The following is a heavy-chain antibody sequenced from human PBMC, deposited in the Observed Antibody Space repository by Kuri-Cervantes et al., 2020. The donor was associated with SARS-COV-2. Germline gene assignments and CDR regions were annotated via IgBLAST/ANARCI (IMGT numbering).Heavy chain of an antibody. Sequence: AVQVSCKPSGYTFTSYGISWLRQAPGQGLEWTGIINPSGGSTSYAQKFQGRVTMTRDTSTSPVYMELSSLRSEDTAVYYCAISAVVTAIEAFDLWGQGTMVTVSS. D-gene: IGHD2-21*02. CDR2: INPSGGST. CDR3: AISAVVTAIEAFDL. V-gene: IGHV1-46*01. CDR1: GYTFTSYG. J-gene: IGHJ3*01.